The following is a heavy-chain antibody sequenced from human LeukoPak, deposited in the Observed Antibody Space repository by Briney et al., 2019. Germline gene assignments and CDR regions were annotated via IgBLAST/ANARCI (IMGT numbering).Heavy chain of an antibody. V-gene: IGHV3-66*01. CDR3: ARDSETTSRDWNYSPHFDY. J-gene: IGHJ4*02. Sequence: GGSLRLSCAASGFTVSSNYMTWVRQAPGKGLEWVSVIYSGGSINYADSVKGRFTISRDNAKNSLYLQTNSLRAEDTAVYYCARDSETTSRDWNYSPHFDYWGQGTLVTVSS. D-gene: IGHD1-7*01. CDR1: GFTVSSNY. CDR2: IYSGGSI.